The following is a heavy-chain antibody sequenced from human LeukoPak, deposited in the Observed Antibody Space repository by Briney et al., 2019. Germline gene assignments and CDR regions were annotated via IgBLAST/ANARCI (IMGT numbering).Heavy chain of an antibody. D-gene: IGHD3-3*02. Sequence: SETLSLTCTVSSDSLTINHWSWIRQSPGKGLEWIGYISYTGNTNYNTSLKSRLTISLDTSKNHFSLTLTSVTAADTALYYCARHIFPEGSPFDSWGPGTLVTVSS. CDR2: ISYTGNT. J-gene: IGHJ4*02. CDR1: SDSLTINH. CDR3: ARHIFPEGSPFDS. V-gene: IGHV4-59*08.